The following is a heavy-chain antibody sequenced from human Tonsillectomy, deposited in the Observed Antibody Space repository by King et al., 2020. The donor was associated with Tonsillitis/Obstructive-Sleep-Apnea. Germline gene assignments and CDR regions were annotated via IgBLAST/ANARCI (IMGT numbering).Heavy chain of an antibody. J-gene: IGHJ4*02. CDR3: AKARGGPPHWFFDY. CDR1: GFTFSSYA. Sequence: VQLVESGGGLVQPGGSLRLSCLASGFTFSSYAMSWVRQAPGKGLEWVSVISGSGGSTYYADSVKGRFTISRDNSKNTLYLQMNSLRADDTAVYYCAKARGGPPHWFFDYWGQGTLVTVSS. V-gene: IGHV3-23*04. D-gene: IGHD4-23*01. CDR2: ISGSGGST.